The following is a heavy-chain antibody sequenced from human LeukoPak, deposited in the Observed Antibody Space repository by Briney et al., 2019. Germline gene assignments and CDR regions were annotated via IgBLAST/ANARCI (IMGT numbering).Heavy chain of an antibody. J-gene: IGHJ4*02. CDR2: IVASSGST. V-gene: IGHV3-23*01. Sequence: GGSLRLSCAASGFSISNSAMSWVRQAPGKGLEWVSLIVASSGSTFYADSVKGRFTISRDSSKNTLYLQMNSLRAEDMAVYYCAKGAYDYVELGYFDYWGQGTLVTVSS. D-gene: IGHD5-12*01. CDR1: GFSISNSA. CDR3: AKGAYDYVELGYFDY.